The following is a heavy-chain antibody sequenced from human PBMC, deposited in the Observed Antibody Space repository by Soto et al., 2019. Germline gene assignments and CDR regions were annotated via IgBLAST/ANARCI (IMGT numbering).Heavy chain of an antibody. D-gene: IGHD3-22*01. V-gene: IGHV3-7*01. J-gene: IGHJ5*02. CDR3: ARTGRPVVITVGHNWFDP. CDR1: GFTFSSYW. Sequence: GGSLRLSCAASGFTFSSYWMSWVRQAPGKGLEWVANIKQDGSEKYYVDSVKGRFTISRDNAKNSLYLQMNSLRAEDTAVYYCARTGRPVVITVGHNWFDPWGQGTLVTVSS. CDR2: IKQDGSEK.